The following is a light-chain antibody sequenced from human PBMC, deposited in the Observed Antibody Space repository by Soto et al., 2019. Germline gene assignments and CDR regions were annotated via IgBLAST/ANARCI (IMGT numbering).Light chain of an antibody. Sequence: IVLTQSPATLSVSPGERATLSCRASQSVSILLAWYQQEPGRAPRLLIYHTSSRATGIPDRFSGSGSGTDFTLTISRLEPEDFAVYYCQQYGSSGTFGQGTKVDIK. J-gene: IGKJ1*01. CDR2: HTS. CDR3: QQYGSSGT. CDR1: QSVSIL. V-gene: IGKV3-20*01.